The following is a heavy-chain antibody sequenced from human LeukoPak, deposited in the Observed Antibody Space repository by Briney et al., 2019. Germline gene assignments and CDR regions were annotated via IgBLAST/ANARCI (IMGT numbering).Heavy chain of an antibody. Sequence: SQTLSLTCTVSGDSINSGSYYWSWIRQPAGKGLEWIGRIYTNGNTSYNPSLKSRITISIDTSKNQFSLKLSSVTAADTAVYYCARVPTGYRSGWVQGWGQGTLVTVSS. CDR3: ARVPTGYRSGWVQG. D-gene: IGHD6-19*01. V-gene: IGHV4-61*02. CDR2: IYTNGNT. J-gene: IGHJ4*02. CDR1: GDSINSGSYY.